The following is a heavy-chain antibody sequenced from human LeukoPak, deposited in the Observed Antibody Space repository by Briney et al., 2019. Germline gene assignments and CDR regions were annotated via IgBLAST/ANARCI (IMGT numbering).Heavy chain of an antibody. Sequence: SVKVSCKASGGTFSSYAISWVRQAPGQGLEWMGGIIPIFGTANYAQKFQGRVTITADESMSTAYMELSSLRSEDTAVYYCAREGYIYYDSSGQKRFDYWGQGTLVTVSS. J-gene: IGHJ4*02. V-gene: IGHV1-69*13. CDR2: IIPIFGTA. CDR1: GGTFSSYA. CDR3: AREGYIYYDSSGQKRFDY. D-gene: IGHD3-22*01.